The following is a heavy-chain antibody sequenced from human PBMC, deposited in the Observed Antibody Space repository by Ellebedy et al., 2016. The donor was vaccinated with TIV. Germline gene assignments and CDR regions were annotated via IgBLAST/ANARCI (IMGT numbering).Heavy chain of an antibody. CDR1: GFTFSSFV. D-gene: IGHD6-19*01. CDR3: ATTNGYGTGWYGRNEY. Sequence: GESLKISCAASGFTFSSFVMSWVRQAPGKGLEWVSSISGSGDRTYFADSVKGRFTISRDNSKNTLSLHLDSLRAEYTAVYYCATTNGYGTGWYGRNEYWGQGALITVSS. V-gene: IGHV3-23*01. J-gene: IGHJ4*02. CDR2: ISGSGDRT.